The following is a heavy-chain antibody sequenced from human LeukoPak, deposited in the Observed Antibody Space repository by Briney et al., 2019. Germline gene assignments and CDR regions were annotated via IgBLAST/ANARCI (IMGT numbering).Heavy chain of an antibody. Sequence: AGGSLRLSCAASGFTLNHYGLSWVRQAPGKGLEWVSSISGTGGSTYYAESVKGRFTISRDNSKNTLYLQMNSLRAEDTAVYYCARGAYYYDSSGYYGQAGGAFDIWGQGTMVTVSS. CDR1: GFTLNHYG. CDR2: ISGTGGST. V-gene: IGHV3-23*01. CDR3: ARGAYYYDSSGYYGQAGGAFDI. D-gene: IGHD3-22*01. J-gene: IGHJ3*02.